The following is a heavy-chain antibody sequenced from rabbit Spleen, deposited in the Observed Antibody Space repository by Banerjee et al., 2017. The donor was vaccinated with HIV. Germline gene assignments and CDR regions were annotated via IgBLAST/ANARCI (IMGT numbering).Heavy chain of an antibody. CDR1: GFSFSSPFN. D-gene: IGHD8-1*01. CDR3: ARDGNGRNNYYHFDL. Sequence: QSLEESGGDLVKPGASLTLTCTASGFSFSSPFNMCWVRQAPGKGPKWIACIYSEIGRTWYAGWVNGRFTISKTSSTTVTLQMTSLTVADTATYFCARDGNGRNNYYHFDLWGQGTLVTVS. CDR2: IYSEIGRT. J-gene: IGHJ4*01. V-gene: IGHV1S40*01.